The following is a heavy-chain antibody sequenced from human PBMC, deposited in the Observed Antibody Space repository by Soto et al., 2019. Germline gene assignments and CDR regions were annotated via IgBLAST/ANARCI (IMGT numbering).Heavy chain of an antibody. CDR1: GYTFTGYY. CDR2: INPNSGGT. Sequence: ASVKVSCKASGYTFTGYYMHWVRQAPGQRLEWMGWINPNSGGTNYAQKFQGWVTMTRDTSISTAYMELSRLRSDDTAVYYCARVMGSSGWFDAFDIWGQGTMVTVSS. CDR3: ARVMGSSGWFDAFDI. D-gene: IGHD6-19*01. V-gene: IGHV1-2*04. J-gene: IGHJ3*02.